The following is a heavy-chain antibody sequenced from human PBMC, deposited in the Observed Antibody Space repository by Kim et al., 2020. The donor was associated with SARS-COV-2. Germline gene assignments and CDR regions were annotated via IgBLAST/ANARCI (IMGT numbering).Heavy chain of an antibody. V-gene: IGHV3-7*01. J-gene: IGHJ1*01. CDR2: LRAGGNGE. CDR1: GFTIDDYW. D-gene: IGHD3-10*01. Sequence: GGSLRLSCAASGFTIDDYWMTWVRQAPGKGLEWVATLRAGGNGEFYVDSVKGRFTISRDNAKNSLSLQMNSLRVEDTAVYYCARSVSQTVSHLIGGSFHPCGHGTLVSVS. CDR3: ARSVSQTVSHLIGGSFHP.